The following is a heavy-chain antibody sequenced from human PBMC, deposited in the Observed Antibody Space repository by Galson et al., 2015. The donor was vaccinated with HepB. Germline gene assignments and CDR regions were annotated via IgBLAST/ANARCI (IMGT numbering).Heavy chain of an antibody. CDR1: GYTFTSYD. CDR3: ARGVTVTHLYYYYYYMDV. V-gene: IGHV1-8*01. Sequence: SVKVSCKASGYTFTSYDINWVRQATGQGLEWMGWMNPNSGNTGYAQKFQGRVTMTRNTSISTAYMELSSLRSEDTAVYYCARGVTVTHLYYYYYYMDVWGKGTTVTVSS. CDR2: MNPNSGNT. D-gene: IGHD4-11*01. J-gene: IGHJ6*03.